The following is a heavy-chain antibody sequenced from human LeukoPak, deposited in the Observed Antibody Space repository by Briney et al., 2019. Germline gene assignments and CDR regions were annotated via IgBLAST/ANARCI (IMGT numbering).Heavy chain of an antibody. CDR2: ITYDGRNK. CDR3: ARDLSGRYTIDY. D-gene: IGHD1-26*01. J-gene: IGHJ4*02. CDR1: GFTLSSYA. Sequence: GGSPRLSCAASGFTLSSYAIHWVRQAPGKGLEWVAVITYDGRNKYYADSVKGRFAISRDNSKNTLYLQMDSLRPEDTAVYYCARDLSGRYTIDYWGQGTLVTVSS. V-gene: IGHV3-30*09.